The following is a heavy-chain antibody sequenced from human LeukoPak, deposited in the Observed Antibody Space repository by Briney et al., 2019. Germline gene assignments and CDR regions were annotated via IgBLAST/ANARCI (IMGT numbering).Heavy chain of an antibody. CDR3: ARDGQQLVSGPHDY. CDR1: GYTFTGYY. V-gene: IGHV1-2*02. J-gene: IGHJ4*02. Sequence: ASVKVSCKASGYTFTGYYMHWVRQAPGQGLEWMGWINPNSGGTNYSQKFQGRVTMTRDTSISTAYMDLSRLRSADTALYSCARDGQQLVSGPHDYWGQGPLVTVSS. D-gene: IGHD6-13*01. CDR2: INPNSGGT.